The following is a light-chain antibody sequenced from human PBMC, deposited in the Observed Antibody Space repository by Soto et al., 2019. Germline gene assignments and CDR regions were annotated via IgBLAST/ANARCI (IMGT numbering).Light chain of an antibody. CDR1: SSDVGGYNH. Sequence: QSVVTQPASVSGSPGQSITISCTETSSDVGGYNHVSWFQQHPGKAPKLMIYEVTNRPSGVSNRFSGSKSGNTASLSISGLQAEDEADYYCSSCTSSNTLLYVFGTGTKVT. CDR2: EVT. V-gene: IGLV2-14*01. J-gene: IGLJ1*01. CDR3: SSCTSSNTLLYV.